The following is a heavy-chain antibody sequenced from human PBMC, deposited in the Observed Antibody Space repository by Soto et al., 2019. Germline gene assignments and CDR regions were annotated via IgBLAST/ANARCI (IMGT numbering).Heavy chain of an antibody. CDR2: FDPEDGET. CDR3: AGGVKQLVWRYYYYYMDV. CDR1: GYTLTELS. Sequence: ASVKVSCKVSGYTLTELSMHWVRQAPGKGLEWMGGFDPEDGETSYAQKFQGRVTMTRNTSISTAYMELSSLRSEDTAVYYCAGGVKQLVWRYYYYYMDVWGKGTTVTVSS. V-gene: IGHV1-24*01. D-gene: IGHD6-6*01. J-gene: IGHJ6*03.